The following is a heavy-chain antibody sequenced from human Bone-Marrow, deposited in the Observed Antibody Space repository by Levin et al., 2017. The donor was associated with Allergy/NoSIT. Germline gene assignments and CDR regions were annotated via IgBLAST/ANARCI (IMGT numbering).Heavy chain of an antibody. J-gene: IGHJ2*01. V-gene: IGHV3-30*18. D-gene: IGHD6-19*01. CDR2: ISYDGSNK. CDR3: AKGQGPYSSGWYHNWYFDL. Sequence: PGGSLRLSCAASGFTFSSYGMHWVRQAPGKGLEWVAVISYDGSNKYYADSVKGRFTISRDNSKNTLYLQMNSLRAEDTAVYYCAKGQGPYSSGWYHNWYFDLWGRGTLVTVSS. CDR1: GFTFSSYG.